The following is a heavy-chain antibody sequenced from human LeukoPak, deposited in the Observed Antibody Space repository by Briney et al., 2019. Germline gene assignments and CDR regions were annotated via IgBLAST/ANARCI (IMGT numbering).Heavy chain of an antibody. CDR3: AKNLGASIFGVGEFDP. CDR2: IHTSGST. V-gene: IGHV4-61*09. J-gene: IGHJ5*02. D-gene: IGHD3-3*01. Sequence: PSETLSLTCTVSGGSISSGSYWSWIRQPAGKGLEWIGHIHTSGSTDYNPSLKSRVTIPLDTSKNHFSLKLTSVTAADTAVYYCAKNLGASIFGVGEFDPWGQGTLVSVSS. CDR1: GGSISSGSY.